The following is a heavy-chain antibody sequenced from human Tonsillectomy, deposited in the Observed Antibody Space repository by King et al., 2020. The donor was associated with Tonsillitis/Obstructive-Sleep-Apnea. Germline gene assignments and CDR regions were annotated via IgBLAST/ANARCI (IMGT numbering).Heavy chain of an antibody. CDR2: IYPGDSDT. CDR3: ARHDPPYSGGSNLFDP. Sequence: VQLVESGAEVKKPGESLKISCKGSGYSFTSYWIGWVRQMPGKGLEWMGIIYPGDSDTRYSPSFQGQVTISADKSISTAYLQWSSLKASDTAMYYCARHDPPYSGGSNLFDPWGQGTLVTVSS. CDR1: GYSFTSYW. D-gene: IGHD1-26*01. V-gene: IGHV5-51*01. J-gene: IGHJ5*02.